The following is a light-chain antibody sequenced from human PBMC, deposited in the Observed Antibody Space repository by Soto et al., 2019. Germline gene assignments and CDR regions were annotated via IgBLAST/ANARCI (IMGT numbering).Light chain of an antibody. CDR1: SSDVGLFSL. CDR3: CSFAGSRTWV. V-gene: IGLV2-23*02. J-gene: IGLJ3*02. CDR2: EVT. Sequence: QSAPIQPASVSGSPGQSITISCTGTSSDVGLFSLVSWYQQFPGKAPKLILYEVTKWPSGISHRFSGSKSGNTASLTITDLQGEDEADYYCCSFAGSRTWVFGGGTKLTVL.